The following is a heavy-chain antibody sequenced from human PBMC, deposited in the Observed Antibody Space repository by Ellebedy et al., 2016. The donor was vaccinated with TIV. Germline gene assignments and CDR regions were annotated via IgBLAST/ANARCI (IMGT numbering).Heavy chain of an antibody. Sequence: GESLKISXAASGFTFSSYSMNWVRQAPGKGLEWVSSISSSSSYIYYADSVKGRFTISRDNAKNSLYLQMNSLRAEDTAVYYCARGDRGDCGGDCWAMGYWGQGTLVTVSS. D-gene: IGHD2-21*02. V-gene: IGHV3-21*01. J-gene: IGHJ4*02. CDR2: ISSSSSYI. CDR1: GFTFSSYS. CDR3: ARGDRGDCGGDCWAMGY.